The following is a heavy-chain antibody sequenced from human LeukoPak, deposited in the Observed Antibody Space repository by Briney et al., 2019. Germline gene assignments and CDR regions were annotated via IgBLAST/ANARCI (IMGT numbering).Heavy chain of an antibody. CDR2: ISWNSGSI. CDR3: AKDECGGDCYLGY. J-gene: IGHJ4*02. Sequence: SLRLSCAASGFTVSSNYMSWVRQAPGKGLEWVSGISWNSGSIGYADSVKGRFTISRDNAKNSLYLQMNSLRAEDTALYYCAKDECGGDCYLGYWGQGTLVTVSS. V-gene: IGHV3-9*01. D-gene: IGHD2-21*02. CDR1: GFTVSSNY.